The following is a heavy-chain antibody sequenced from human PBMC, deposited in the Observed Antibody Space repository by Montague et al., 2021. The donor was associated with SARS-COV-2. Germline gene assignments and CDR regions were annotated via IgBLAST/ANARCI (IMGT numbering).Heavy chain of an antibody. CDR2: ISGSGGST. Sequence: FRRLSCAASGFPFSSYAMSWVRQAPGKGLEWVSAISGSGGSTYYADSVKGRFTISRDNSKNTLYLQMNSLRAEDTAVYYCAKAGIKYDYGDFFDYWGQGTLVTVSS. D-gene: IGHD4-17*01. CDR1: GFPFSSYA. CDR3: AKAGIKYDYGDFFDY. J-gene: IGHJ4*02. V-gene: IGHV3-23*01.